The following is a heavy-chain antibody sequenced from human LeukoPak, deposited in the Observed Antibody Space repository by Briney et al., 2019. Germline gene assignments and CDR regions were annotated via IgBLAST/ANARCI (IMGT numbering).Heavy chain of an antibody. D-gene: IGHD3-22*01. CDR3: ARGYYDSSGYYYDD. CDR1: GFTFSIYA. Sequence: PGRSLRLSCAASGFTFSIYAIHWVRQAPGKGLEWVAVIAYDGGDKYYADSVKGRFTISRDNSKNTLDLQMNSLRAEDTAVYYCARGYYDSSGYYYDDWGQGTLVTVSS. V-gene: IGHV3-30*01. J-gene: IGHJ4*02. CDR2: IAYDGGDK.